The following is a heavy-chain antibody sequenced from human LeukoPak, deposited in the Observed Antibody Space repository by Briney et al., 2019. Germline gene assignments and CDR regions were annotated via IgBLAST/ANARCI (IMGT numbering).Heavy chain of an antibody. D-gene: IGHD3-3*01. CDR2: ISAYNGNT. V-gene: IGHV1-18*01. J-gene: IGHJ3*02. CDR1: GYTFTSYG. Sequence: ASVKVSCXASGYTFTSYGISWVRQAPGQGLEWMAWISAYNGNTNYAQKLQGRVTMTTDTSTSTAYMELRSLRSDDTAVYYCAREQDDPPLGAFDIWGQGTMVTVSS. CDR3: AREQDDPPLGAFDI.